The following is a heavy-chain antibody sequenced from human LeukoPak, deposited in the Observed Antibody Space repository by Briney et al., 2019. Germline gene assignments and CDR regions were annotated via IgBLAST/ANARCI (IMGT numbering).Heavy chain of an antibody. J-gene: IGHJ4*02. CDR3: ARGLPRAPDY. V-gene: IGHV1-69*05. CDR1: GGTFSSYA. CDR2: IIPIFGTA. Sequence: ASVKVSCKASGGTFSSYAISWVRQAPGQGLEWMGGIIPIFGTANYAQKFQGRVTITTDESTSTAYMELSSLISDDTAVYYCARGLPRAPDYWGQGTLVTVSS.